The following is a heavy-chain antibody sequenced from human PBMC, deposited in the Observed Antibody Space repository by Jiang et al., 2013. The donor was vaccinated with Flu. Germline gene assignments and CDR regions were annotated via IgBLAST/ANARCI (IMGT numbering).Heavy chain of an antibody. Sequence: GPGLVKPSETLTLTCTVSGPSISSYYWSWIRQTPEKGLEWIGYVYYSGSTIYSPSLKSRVSISADTSKNQVSLRLSSVTAADSATYFCARTIVVVRGGSARYYWFDPWGQGTQVTVSS. CDR1: GPSISSYY. CDR3: ARTIVVVRGGSARYYWFDP. J-gene: IGHJ5*02. D-gene: IGHD3-10*01. CDR2: VYYSGST. V-gene: IGHV4-59*01.